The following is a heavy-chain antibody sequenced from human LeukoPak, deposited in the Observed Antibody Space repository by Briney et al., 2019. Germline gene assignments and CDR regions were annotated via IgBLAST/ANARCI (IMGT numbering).Heavy chain of an antibody. Sequence: GGSLRLSCAASGFTFSSYSMNWVRQAPGKGLEWVSSISNSSSYIYYADSVKGRFTISRDNDKNSLYLKMNSLRAEDTAVYYCAIFAAAAGTRAFDIWGQGTMVTVSS. V-gene: IGHV3-21*01. D-gene: IGHD6-13*01. CDR1: GFTFSSYS. CDR3: AIFAAAAGTRAFDI. J-gene: IGHJ3*02. CDR2: ISNSSSYI.